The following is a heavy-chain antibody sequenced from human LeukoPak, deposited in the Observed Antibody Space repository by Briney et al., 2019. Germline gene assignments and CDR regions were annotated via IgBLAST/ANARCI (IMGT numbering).Heavy chain of an antibody. Sequence: GGSLRLSCAASGFTFSSYWMSWVRQAPGKGLEWVANMKQDGSEKYYVDSVKGRFTISRDNAKNSLYLQMNSLRAEDTAVYYCATEDSSGWYGDYWGQGTLVTVSS. CDR2: MKQDGSEK. J-gene: IGHJ4*02. D-gene: IGHD6-19*01. CDR3: ATEDSSGWYGDY. CDR1: GFTFSSYW. V-gene: IGHV3-7*01.